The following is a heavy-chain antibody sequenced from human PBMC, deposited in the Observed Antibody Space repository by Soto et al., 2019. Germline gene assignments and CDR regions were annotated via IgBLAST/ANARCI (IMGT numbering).Heavy chain of an antibody. CDR1: GYMFVNYA. Sequence: QVQLVQSGGEVKKSGASVKVSCKASGYMFVNYAVYWVRQAPGQGLEWVGIISPRDGTTIYALKFQGRVTMTRDTSTSTLYMEMNSMRYGDTAVYYCVRGGGTLDYWGQGTLVTVSS. CDR2: ISPRDGTT. J-gene: IGHJ4*02. V-gene: IGHV1-46*01. CDR3: VRGGGTLDY.